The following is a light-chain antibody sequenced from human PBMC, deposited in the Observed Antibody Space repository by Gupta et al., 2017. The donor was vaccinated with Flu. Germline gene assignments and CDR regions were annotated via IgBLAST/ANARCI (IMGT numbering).Light chain of an antibody. CDR1: QSVSSY. V-gene: IGKV3-11*01. Sequence: ETVLTQSPATLSLSPGERATLSRRASQSVSSYLAWYQQKPGQAPRLLIYDASNRDTGIPARFSGSGSGTDFTLTISSREPEDFAVYYCQQRCNWHPLTFGQGTRLEIK. J-gene: IGKJ5*01. CDR3: QQRCNWHPLT. CDR2: DAS.